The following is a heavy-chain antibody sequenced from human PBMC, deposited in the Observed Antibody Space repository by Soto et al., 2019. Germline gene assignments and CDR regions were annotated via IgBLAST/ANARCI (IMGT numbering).Heavy chain of an antibody. CDR3: ARGSTYAYDY. CDR1: GFTFSDYY. D-gene: IGHD3-16*01. J-gene: IGHJ4*02. Sequence: QVQLVESGGGLVKPGGSLRLSCAISGFTFSDYYMSWIRLAPGRGLEWVSYISSRGTIIYYADSVEGRFTISRDNAKNSLYLQMNSLRAEDSAVYYCARGSTYAYDYCGQGTLVTVSS. CDR2: ISSRGTII. V-gene: IGHV3-11*01.